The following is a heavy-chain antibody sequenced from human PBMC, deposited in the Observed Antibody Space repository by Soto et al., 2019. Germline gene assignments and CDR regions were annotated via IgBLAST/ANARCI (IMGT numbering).Heavy chain of an antibody. J-gene: IGHJ4*02. CDR1: GFTLSHHG. CDR2: LSYDGSIQ. D-gene: IGHD3-3*01. V-gene: IGHV3-30*18. CDR3: AKGLRFLEWLPLFDY. Sequence: GGSLRLSCEASGFTLSHHGMHWVRQAPGTGLEWVAGLSYDGSIQYYADSVKDRFTISRDPSKSTLFLQMNSLRPEDTAVYYCAKGLRFLEWLPLFDYWGQGTQVTVSS.